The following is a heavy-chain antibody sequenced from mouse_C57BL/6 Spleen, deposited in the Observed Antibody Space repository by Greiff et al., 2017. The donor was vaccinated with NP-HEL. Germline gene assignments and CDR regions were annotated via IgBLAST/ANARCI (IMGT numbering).Heavy chain of an antibody. CDR2: IFPGSGST. J-gene: IGHJ4*01. D-gene: IGHD3-2*02. Sequence: VKLVESGPELVKPGASVKISCKASGYTFTDYYINWVKQRPGQGLEWIGWIFPGSGSTYYNEKFKGKATLTVDKSSSTAYMLLSSLTSEDSAVYFCARSEQLRLREILDYWGQGTSVTVSS. CDR1: GYTFTDYY. CDR3: ARSEQLRLREILDY. V-gene: IGHV1-75*01.